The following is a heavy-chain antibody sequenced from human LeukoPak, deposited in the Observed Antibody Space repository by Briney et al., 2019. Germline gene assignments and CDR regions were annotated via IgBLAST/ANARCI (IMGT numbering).Heavy chain of an antibody. Sequence: SVKVSCKASGGTFSSYAISWVRQAPGQGLEWMGRIIPIFGTANYAQKFQGRVTITTDESTSTAYMELSSLRSEDTAVYYCAGLSYSGSYSADYWGQGTLVTVSS. V-gene: IGHV1-69*05. J-gene: IGHJ4*02. CDR1: GGTFSSYA. CDR3: AGLSYSGSYSADY. CDR2: IIPIFGTA. D-gene: IGHD1-26*01.